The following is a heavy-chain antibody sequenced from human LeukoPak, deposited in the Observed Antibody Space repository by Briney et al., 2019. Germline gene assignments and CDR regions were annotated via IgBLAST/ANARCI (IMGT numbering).Heavy chain of an antibody. D-gene: IGHD3-16*02. V-gene: IGHV4-34*01. CDR3: ARQPSYDYVWGSYRETFDY. CDR2: INHSGST. Sequence: SETLSLTCAVYGGSFSGYYWSWIRQPPGKGLEWIGEINHSGSTNYNPSLKSRVTISVDTSKNQFSLKLSSVTAADTAVYYCARQPSYDYVWGSYRETFDYWGQGTLVTVSS. CDR1: GGSFSGYY. J-gene: IGHJ4*02.